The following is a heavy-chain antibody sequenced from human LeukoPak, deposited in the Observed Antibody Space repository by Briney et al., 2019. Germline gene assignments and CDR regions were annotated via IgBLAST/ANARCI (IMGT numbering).Heavy chain of an antibody. D-gene: IGHD1-7*01. J-gene: IGHJ6*02. CDR2: ISYNGGSR. Sequence: PGGSLRLSCAASGFTFSRFAINWVRQAPGKGLEWVSGISYNGGSRFYADSVKGRFTISRDNSKNTVFLQMNGLRGDDTAVYYCAKASELGDYPSYYYYGMDVWGQGTTVTVSS. V-gene: IGHV3-23*01. CDR1: GFTFSRFA. CDR3: AKASELGDYPSYYYYGMDV.